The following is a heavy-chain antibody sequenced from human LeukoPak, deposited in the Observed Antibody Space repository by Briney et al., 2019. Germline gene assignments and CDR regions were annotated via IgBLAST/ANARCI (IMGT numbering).Heavy chain of an antibody. D-gene: IGHD6-19*01. V-gene: IGHV1-69*01. CDR2: IIPIFCTA. CDR1: GGTFSSYA. CDR3: ARDVFEMSSG. J-gene: IGHJ4*02. Sequence: SSVKVSCKASGGTFSSYAISWVRQAPGQGLEWMGGIIPIFCTANYAQKFQGRVTITADESTSTDYTELSSLRSEDTAVYYCARDVFEMSSGWGQGTLVTVSS.